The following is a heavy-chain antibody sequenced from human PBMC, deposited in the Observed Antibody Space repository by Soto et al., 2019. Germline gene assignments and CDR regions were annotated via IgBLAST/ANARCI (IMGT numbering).Heavy chain of an antibody. CDR1: GFTFSGSA. CDR3: TRLGIAAAGTDY. CDR2: IRSKAKSYAT. J-gene: IGHJ4*02. Sequence: SLRLSCAASGFTFSGSAMHWVRQASGRGLEWVGRIRSKAKSYATVYAASVKGRFTISRDDSKNTAYLQMNSLKTEDTAVYYCTRLGIAAAGTDYWGQGTLVTVSS. D-gene: IGHD6-13*01. V-gene: IGHV3-73*01.